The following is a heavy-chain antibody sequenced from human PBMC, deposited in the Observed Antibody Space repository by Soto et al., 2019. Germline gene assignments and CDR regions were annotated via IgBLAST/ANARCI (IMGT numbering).Heavy chain of an antibody. J-gene: IGHJ4*02. CDR2: IYTSGTT. Sequence: QVQVQQSGPGLVKPSGTLSLTCTVSGASITGYYWTWIRQPAGRGLEWIGRIYTSGTTDYNPSLKSRLTMSVDTSKNQFSLKLSSVTAADTAVYYCARDRSGYYHFDNWSQGTLVTVSS. CDR1: GASITGYY. V-gene: IGHV4-4*07. CDR3: ARDRSGYYHFDN. D-gene: IGHD3-3*01.